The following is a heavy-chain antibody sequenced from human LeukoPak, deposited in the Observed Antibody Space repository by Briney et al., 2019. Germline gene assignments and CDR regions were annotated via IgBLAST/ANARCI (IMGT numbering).Heavy chain of an antibody. Sequence: PKASVKVSCKASGYTFTSYGISWVRQAPGQGLEWMGWISAYNGNTNYAQKLQGRVTMTTDTSTSTAYMELRSLRSDDTAVYYCARPEGQLVGEDWFDPWGQGTLVTVSS. V-gene: IGHV1-18*01. J-gene: IGHJ5*02. CDR1: GYTFTSYG. D-gene: IGHD6-6*01. CDR2: ISAYNGNT. CDR3: ARPEGQLVGEDWFDP.